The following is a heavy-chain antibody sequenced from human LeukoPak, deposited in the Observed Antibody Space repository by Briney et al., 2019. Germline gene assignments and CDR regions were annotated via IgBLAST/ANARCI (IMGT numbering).Heavy chain of an antibody. V-gene: IGHV4-59*08. Sequence: SETLSLTCTVSGGSINGYSWTWIRQPPGMRLEWVGHISYTETTNYNPSLTTRVAISVDTSKNQFSLKLTSVTAADTGMYFCARLGGNWNSPGRDYWGQGTLVTVSS. J-gene: IGHJ4*02. D-gene: IGHD3-10*01. CDR3: ARLGGNWNSPGRDY. CDR2: ISYTETT. CDR1: GGSINGYS.